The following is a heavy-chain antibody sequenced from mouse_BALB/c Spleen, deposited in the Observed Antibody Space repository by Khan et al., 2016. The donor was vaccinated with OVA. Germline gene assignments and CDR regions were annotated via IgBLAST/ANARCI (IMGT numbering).Heavy chain of an antibody. CDR1: GFTFSDYY. J-gene: IGHJ3*01. V-gene: IGHV5-4*02. CDR3: ARAGYGGFAY. D-gene: IGHD1-1*02. Sequence: EVELVESGGGLVKPGGSLKLSCAASGFTFSDYYMYWVRQTPEKRLEWVATISVGGSYTYYPDSVKGRFTISRDNAKNNLYLQMSSLKSEDTATYYCARAGYGGFAYWGQGTLVTVSA. CDR2: ISVGGSYT.